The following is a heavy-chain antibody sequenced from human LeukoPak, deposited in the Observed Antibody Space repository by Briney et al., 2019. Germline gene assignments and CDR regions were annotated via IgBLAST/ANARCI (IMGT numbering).Heavy chain of an antibody. Sequence: GALRLSCVASGFTFSSYEMNWVRQAPGKGLEWVSYISSSGSTIYYADSVKGRFTISRDNAKNSLYLQMNSLRAEDTAVYYCARVAVAGTLLYYYMDVWGKGTTVTISS. D-gene: IGHD6-19*01. CDR2: ISSSGSTI. V-gene: IGHV3-48*03. CDR1: GFTFSSYE. CDR3: ARVAVAGTLLYYYMDV. J-gene: IGHJ6*03.